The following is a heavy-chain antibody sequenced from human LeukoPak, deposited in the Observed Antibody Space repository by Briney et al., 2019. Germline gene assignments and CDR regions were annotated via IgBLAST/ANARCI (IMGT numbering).Heavy chain of an antibody. CDR3: ARASIAAWYFDL. J-gene: IGHJ2*01. CDR1: GGSISSGSYY. CDR2: IYTSGST. Sequence: SETLSLTCTVSGGSISSGSYYWSWIRQPAGRGLEWIGRIYTSGSTNYNPSLKSRVTISVDTSKNQFSLKLSSVTAADTAVYYCARASIAAWYFDLWGRGTLVTVSS. V-gene: IGHV4-61*02. D-gene: IGHD6-6*01.